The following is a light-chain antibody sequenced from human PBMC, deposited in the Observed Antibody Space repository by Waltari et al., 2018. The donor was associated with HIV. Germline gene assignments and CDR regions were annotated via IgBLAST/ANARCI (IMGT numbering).Light chain of an antibody. V-gene: IGLV2-11*01. CDR3: CSYAGTYTSV. J-gene: IGLJ2*01. CDR2: NVN. Sequence: QSALTQPRSVSGSPGQSVTFSCAGIKFGLSDYNSVSWYQQRPGQAPKLILYNVNERTAGVPHRFSGSKAANTASLTVSGLQAEDEATYCCCSYAGTYTSVFGGGTSLTV. CDR1: KFGLSDYNS.